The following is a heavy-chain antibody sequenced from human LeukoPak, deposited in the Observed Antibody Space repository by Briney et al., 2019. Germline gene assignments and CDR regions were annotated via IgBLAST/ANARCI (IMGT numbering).Heavy chain of an antibody. D-gene: IGHD2-21*01. V-gene: IGHV1-69*13. CDR1: GGTFSSYA. CDR3: AREAGKHPTETNYYYYYMDV. Sequence: GASVKVSCKASGGTFSSYAISWVRQAPGQGLEWMGGVIPIFGTANYAQKFQGRVTITADESTSTAYMELSSLRSEDTAVYYCAREAGKHPTETNYYYYYMDVWGKGTTVTVSS. CDR2: VIPIFGTA. J-gene: IGHJ6*03.